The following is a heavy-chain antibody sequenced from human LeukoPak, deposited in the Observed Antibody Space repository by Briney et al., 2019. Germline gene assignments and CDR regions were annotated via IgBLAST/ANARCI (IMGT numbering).Heavy chain of an antibody. D-gene: IGHD6-19*01. Sequence: SETLSLTCTVSGGSISSHYWSWIRQPPGKGLEWIGYIYYSGSTNYNPSLKSRVTISVDTSKNQFSLNLSSVTAADTAVYYCARGSGWHSYWGQGTLVTVPS. CDR2: IYYSGST. CDR1: GGSISSHY. J-gene: IGHJ4*02. CDR3: ARGSGWHSY. V-gene: IGHV4-59*11.